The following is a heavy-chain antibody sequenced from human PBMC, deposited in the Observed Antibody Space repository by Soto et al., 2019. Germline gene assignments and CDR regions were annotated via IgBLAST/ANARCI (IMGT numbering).Heavy chain of an antibody. D-gene: IGHD3-22*01. V-gene: IGHV1-69*13. J-gene: IGHJ3*02. Sequence: SVKVSCKASGGTFSSYAISWVRQAPGQGLEWMGGIIPIFGTANYAQKFQGRVTITADESTSTAYMELSSLRSEDTAVYYCARRDSSGHVGASDIWGQGTMVTVSS. CDR2: IIPIFGTA. CDR3: ARRDSSGHVGASDI. CDR1: GGTFSSYA.